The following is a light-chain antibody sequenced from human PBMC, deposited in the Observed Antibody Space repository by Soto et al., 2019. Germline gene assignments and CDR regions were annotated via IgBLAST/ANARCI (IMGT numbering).Light chain of an antibody. CDR3: LQDNDEPWT. J-gene: IGKJ1*01. CDR1: RDIGND. V-gene: IGKV1-6*01. CDR2: AAS. Sequence: ATQMTQSPSSLSASVGERITITCRASRDIGNDLSWYQQKQGKAPTLVIYAASNLPSGVPSRFRGSRSGTEFTLTVSSLQPEDFATYHCLQDNDEPWTFGQGTKVDIK.